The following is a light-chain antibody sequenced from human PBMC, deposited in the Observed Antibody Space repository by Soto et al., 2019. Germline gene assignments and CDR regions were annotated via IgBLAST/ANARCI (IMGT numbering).Light chain of an antibody. J-gene: IGLJ2*01. CDR2: SDN. CDR3: AAWDVSLVV. V-gene: IGLV1-44*01. CDR1: SSNIGTNT. Sequence: QSVLTQPPSPSGTPGQRVTISCSGSSSNIGTNTVIWYQQLPGAAPKLLIYSDNQRPSGVPDRFAGSKSGTSASLAISGLQSEDEADYYCAAWDVSLVVFGGGTKVTVL.